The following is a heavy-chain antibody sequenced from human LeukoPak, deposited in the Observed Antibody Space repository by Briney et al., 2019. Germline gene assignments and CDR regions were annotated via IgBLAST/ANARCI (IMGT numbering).Heavy chain of an antibody. J-gene: IGHJ4*02. Sequence: SETLSLTCTVSGGSLSSGSYYWSWIRQPAGTGLEWIGRIYTSGSTNYNPSLKSRVTISVDTSKNQFSLKLSSVTAADTAVYYCARDPSPWEQWPYFDYWGQGTLVTVSS. CDR1: GGSLSSGSYY. CDR3: ARDPSPWEQWPYFDY. CDR2: IYTSGST. V-gene: IGHV4-61*02. D-gene: IGHD6-19*01.